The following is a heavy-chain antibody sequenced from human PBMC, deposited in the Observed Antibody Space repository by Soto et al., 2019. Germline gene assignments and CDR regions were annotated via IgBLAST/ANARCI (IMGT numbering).Heavy chain of an antibody. Sequence: EPLSLTWTVSGGCISGYSCSWIRQPPGRGLEWIGHISNSGTANYRPSLKSRLTMSVDTSKNQISLKVTSVTAADTAVYYCASSGAGSGDYWGQGILVT. V-gene: IGHV4-59*01. CDR3: ASSGAGSGDY. J-gene: IGHJ4*02. CDR1: GGCISGYS. CDR2: ISNSGTA. D-gene: IGHD3-10*01.